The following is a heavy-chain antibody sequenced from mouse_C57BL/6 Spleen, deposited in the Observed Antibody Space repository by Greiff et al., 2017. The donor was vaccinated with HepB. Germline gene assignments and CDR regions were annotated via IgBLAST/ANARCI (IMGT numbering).Heavy chain of an antibody. D-gene: IGHD1-1*01. CDR3: ARGVYGSKYYYAMDY. CDR2: ISDGGSYT. J-gene: IGHJ4*01. Sequence: EVMLVESGGGLVKPGGSLKLSCAASGFTFSSYAMSWVRQTPEKRLEWVATISDGGSYTYYPDNVKGRFTISRDNAKNNLYLQMSHLKSEDTAMYYCARGVYGSKYYYAMDYWGQGTSVTVSS. V-gene: IGHV5-4*03. CDR1: GFTFSSYA.